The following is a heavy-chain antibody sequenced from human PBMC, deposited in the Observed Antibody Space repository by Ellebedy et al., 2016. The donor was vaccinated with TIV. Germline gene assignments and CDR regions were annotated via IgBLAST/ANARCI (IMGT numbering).Heavy chain of an antibody. V-gene: IGHV3-21*01. CDR3: ARISSCVGGTCYPDY. D-gene: IGHD2-21*01. CDR2: ISRSSDNI. CDR1: EFTFSYYS. Sequence: GESLKISXAVSEFTFSYYSMNWVRQAPGKGLEWVSSISRSSDNIYYADSVRGRFTISRDNAKNSLYLQMNSLRVEDTAVYYCARISSCVGGTCYPDYWGQGALVTVSS. J-gene: IGHJ4*03.